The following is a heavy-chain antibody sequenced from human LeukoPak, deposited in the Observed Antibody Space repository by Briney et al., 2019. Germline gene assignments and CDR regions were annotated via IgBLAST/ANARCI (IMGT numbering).Heavy chain of an antibody. J-gene: IGHJ4*02. CDR3: ARGAGDIVVVVAAKAGRGFDY. D-gene: IGHD2-15*01. Sequence: TETLSLTCAVYGGSFSGYYWSWIRQPPGKGQEWIGEINHSGSTNYNPSLKSRVTISVDTSKNQFSLKLSSVTAADTAVYYCARGAGDIVVVVAAKAGRGFDYWGQGTLVTVSS. CDR1: GGSFSGYY. CDR2: INHSGST. V-gene: IGHV4-34*01.